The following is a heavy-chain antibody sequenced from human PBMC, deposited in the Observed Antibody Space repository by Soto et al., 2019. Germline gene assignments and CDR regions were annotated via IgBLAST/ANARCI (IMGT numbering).Heavy chain of an antibody. CDR2: ITPLKGDT. D-gene: IGHD4-17*01. CDR3: TKDSGARPEYFQA. J-gene: IGHJ1*01. Sequence: QVLLVQSGAEVKKPGASVKVSCQASGYTFTSYGISWVRQAPGQGLEWMGWITPLKGDTQHSQKFQGRVTVTTDTSTNTAYLEMRGLTSDDTAVYYCTKDSGARPEYFQAWGQGTLVTVSS. CDR1: GYTFTSYG. V-gene: IGHV1-18*01.